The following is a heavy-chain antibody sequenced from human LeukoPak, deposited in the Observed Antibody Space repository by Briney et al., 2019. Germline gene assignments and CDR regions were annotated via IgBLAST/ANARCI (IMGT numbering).Heavy chain of an antibody. J-gene: IGHJ4*02. V-gene: IGHV3-74*01. D-gene: IGHD5-18*01. Sequence: PGGSLRLSCAASGFTFGSYWMHWVRQAPGKGLVWVSRINSDGSSTSYADSVKGRFTISRDNAKNTLYLQMNSLRAEDTAVYYCARGYSYGKYYFDYWGQGTLVTVSS. CDR3: ARGYSYGKYYFDY. CDR1: GFTFGSYW. CDR2: INSDGSST.